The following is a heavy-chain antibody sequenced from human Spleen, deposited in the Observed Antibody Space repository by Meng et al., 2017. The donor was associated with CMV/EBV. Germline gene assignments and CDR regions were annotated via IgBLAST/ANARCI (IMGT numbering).Heavy chain of an antibody. Sequence: LRLSCTVSGGSISSGGYYWSWIRQHPGKGLEWIGYIYYSGSTYYNPSLKSRVTISVDTSKNQFSLKLSSVTAADTAVYYCARAFFYDFWSGYYFDYWGQGTLVTVSS. D-gene: IGHD3-3*01. V-gene: IGHV4-31*03. CDR2: IYYSGST. CDR1: GGSISSGGYY. J-gene: IGHJ4*02. CDR3: ARAFFYDFWSGYYFDY.